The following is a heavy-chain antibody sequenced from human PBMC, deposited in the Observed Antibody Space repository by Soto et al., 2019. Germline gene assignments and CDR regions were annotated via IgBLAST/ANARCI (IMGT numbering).Heavy chain of an antibody. CDR1: GASVRRGNQY. CDR3: ARGWDANS. Sequence: QVLMHESGPGLVQPSEPLSLTCTVSGASVRRGNQYWSWIRQPPGKRLEWIGFIYNSVITNYSPSLKSRVSISADTSRNQFSLKMSSVTAADTAVYYCARGWDANSWGQGALVTVSS. D-gene: IGHD6-19*01. J-gene: IGHJ4*02. CDR2: IYNSVIT. V-gene: IGHV4-61*01.